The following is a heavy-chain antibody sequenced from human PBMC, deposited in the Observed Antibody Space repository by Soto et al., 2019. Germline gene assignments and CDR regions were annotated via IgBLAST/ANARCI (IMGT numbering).Heavy chain of an antibody. J-gene: IGHJ5*02. V-gene: IGHV1-69*06. CDR2: IIPIFGTA. D-gene: IGHD6-6*01. CDR3: ARETPWAARRFGLFDP. CDR1: GGTFSSYA. Sequence: SVKVSCKASGGTFSSYAISWVRQAPGQGLEWMGGIIPIFGTANYAQKFQGRVTITADKSTSTAYMELSSLRSEDTAVYYCARETPWAARRFGLFDPWGQGTLVTVSS.